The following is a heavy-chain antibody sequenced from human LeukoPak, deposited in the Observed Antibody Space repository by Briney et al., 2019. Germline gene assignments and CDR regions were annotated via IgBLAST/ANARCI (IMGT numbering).Heavy chain of an antibody. J-gene: IGHJ6*03. CDR3: ARNSGHYYYYYMDV. Sequence: NPSETLSLTCTVSGGSISSFYWSWIRQSAGKGLEWIGRIYTSGTTNYNPSLKSRVTISVDKSKNQFSLKLSSVTAADTAVYYCARNSGHYYYYYMDVWGKGTTVTISS. CDR1: GGSISSFY. D-gene: IGHD6-19*01. CDR2: IYTSGTT. V-gene: IGHV4-4*07.